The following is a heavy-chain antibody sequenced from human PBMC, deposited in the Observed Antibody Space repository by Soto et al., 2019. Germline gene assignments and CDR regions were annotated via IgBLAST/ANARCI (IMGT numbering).Heavy chain of an antibody. CDR3: ARNDFWRSQNWFDP. Sequence: ASVKVSCKASGYSFTMYTMHCVLQAPGHRLEWMGWINTVNATKYSKKFLGRVTLTRDTSATTVYMELTSLRSEDTAVYYCARNDFWRSQNWFDPWGQGTLVTVSS. D-gene: IGHD3-3*01. CDR1: GYSFTMYT. CDR2: INTVNAT. J-gene: IGHJ5*02. V-gene: IGHV1-3*04.